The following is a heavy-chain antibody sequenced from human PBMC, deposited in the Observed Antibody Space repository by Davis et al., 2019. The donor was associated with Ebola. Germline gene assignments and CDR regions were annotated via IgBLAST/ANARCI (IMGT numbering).Heavy chain of an antibody. V-gene: IGHV3-23*01. CDR3: GKEGASGYSYGYGGY. J-gene: IGHJ4*02. CDR1: GFIFSNYA. CDR2: ISGSGDSP. Sequence: GESLKISCAASGFIFSNYAMTWVRQAPGKGLEWVSGISGSGDSPYYADSVNGRFTISRDNFKNTLHLQMNSLRAEDTAVYYCGKEGASGYSYGYGGYWGQGTLVTVSS. D-gene: IGHD5-18*01.